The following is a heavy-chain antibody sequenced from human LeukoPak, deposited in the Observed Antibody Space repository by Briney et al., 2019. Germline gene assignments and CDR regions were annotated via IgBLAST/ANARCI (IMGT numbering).Heavy chain of an antibody. Sequence: SVKVSCKASGGTFSSYAISWVRQAPGQGLKWMGGINPIFGTANYAQKFQGRVTITADESTSTAYMELSSLRSEDTAVYYCARGQYQLLQNWFDPWGQGTLVTVSS. CDR2: INPIFGTA. CDR1: GGTFSSYA. D-gene: IGHD2-2*01. V-gene: IGHV1-69*13. CDR3: ARGQYQLLQNWFDP. J-gene: IGHJ5*02.